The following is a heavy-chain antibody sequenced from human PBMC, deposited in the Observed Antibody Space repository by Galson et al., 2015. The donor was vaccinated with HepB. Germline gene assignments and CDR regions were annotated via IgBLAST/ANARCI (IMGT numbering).Heavy chain of an antibody. CDR3: TRPGYGSSWFLDYSHGMDI. CDR1: GFTFSGSG. Sequence: SLRLSCAASGFTFSGSGIHWVRLASGKGLEWVGRIRNRANNYATAYAASVRGRFTVSRDDSKNTAYLQMNSLKTEDTAVYYCTRPGYGSSWFLDYSHGMDIEGQGTTVIVS. J-gene: IGHJ6*02. V-gene: IGHV3-73*01. D-gene: IGHD6-13*01. CDR2: IRNRANNYAT.